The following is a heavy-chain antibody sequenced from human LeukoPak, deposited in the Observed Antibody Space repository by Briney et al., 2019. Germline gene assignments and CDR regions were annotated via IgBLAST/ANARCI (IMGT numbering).Heavy chain of an antibody. CDR3: ARGPFVVIPAAIPSHPDY. Sequence: VASVKVSCKASGGTFSSYAISWVRQAPGQGLEWMGGIIPIFGTANYAQKFQGRVTITADESTSTAYMELSSLRSDDTAVYYCARGPFVVIPAAIPSHPDYWGQGTLVAVSS. D-gene: IGHD2-2*01. CDR1: GGTFSSYA. V-gene: IGHV1-69*01. J-gene: IGHJ4*02. CDR2: IIPIFGTA.